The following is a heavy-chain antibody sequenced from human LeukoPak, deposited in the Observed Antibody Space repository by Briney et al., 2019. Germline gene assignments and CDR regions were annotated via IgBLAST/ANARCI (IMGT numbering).Heavy chain of an antibody. CDR3: ARRYSSSLGDYFDY. Sequence: SETLSLTCTVSGGAISSYYWSWIRQPPGKGLEWIGYIYTSGSTNYNPSLKSRVTISVDTSNNQSSLKLSSVTAADTAVYYCARRYSSSLGDYFDYWGQGTLVTVSS. CDR1: GGAISSYY. CDR2: IYTSGST. D-gene: IGHD6-6*01. V-gene: IGHV4-4*09. J-gene: IGHJ4*02.